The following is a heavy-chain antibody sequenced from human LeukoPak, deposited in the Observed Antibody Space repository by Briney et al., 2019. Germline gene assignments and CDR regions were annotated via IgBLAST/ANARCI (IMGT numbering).Heavy chain of an antibody. CDR3: AKGAKGYNSGCVD. Sequence: PGGSLRLSCAASGFTFTTYAMAWVRQAPGKGLEWVSSVIATDASTRYADSVRGRFTISRDNLRNTVYLQMNSLRAEDTAVYYCAKGAKGYNSGCVDWGQGTLVTVSS. CDR1: GFTFTTYA. CDR2: VIATDAST. D-gene: IGHD6-19*01. J-gene: IGHJ4*02. V-gene: IGHV3-23*01.